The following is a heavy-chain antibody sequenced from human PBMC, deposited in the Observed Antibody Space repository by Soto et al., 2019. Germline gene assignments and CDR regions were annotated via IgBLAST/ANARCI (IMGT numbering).Heavy chain of an antibody. Sequence: GGSLRLSCAAAGFTFSSYSMNWVRQAPGKGLEWVSHISGSSTIYYADSVKGRFTVSRDNSKSSLYLQMNSLRDEDTAVYYCASGYGGNSYYFDYWGQGTLVTVSS. J-gene: IGHJ4*02. V-gene: IGHV3-48*02. CDR2: ISGSSTI. CDR3: ASGYGGNSYYFDY. CDR1: GFTFSSYS. D-gene: IGHD2-21*01.